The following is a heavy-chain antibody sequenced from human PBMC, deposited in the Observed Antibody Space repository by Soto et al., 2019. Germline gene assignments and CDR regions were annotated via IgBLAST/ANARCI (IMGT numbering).Heavy chain of an antibody. Sequence: GESLKISCKGSGYSLTSYWIGWVRQMPGKGLEWMGIIYPGDSDTRYSPSFQGQVTVSADKSISTAYLQWSSLKASDTAMYYCARRRGQYYYYMDVWGKGTTVTVSS. CDR3: ARRRGQYYYYMDV. CDR1: GYSLTSYW. V-gene: IGHV5-51*01. CDR2: IYPGDSDT. J-gene: IGHJ6*03.